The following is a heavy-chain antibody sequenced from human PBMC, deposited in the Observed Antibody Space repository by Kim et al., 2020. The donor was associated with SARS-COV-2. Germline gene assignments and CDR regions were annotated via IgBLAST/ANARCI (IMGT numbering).Heavy chain of an antibody. CDR2: T. CDR3: ARNPHAYYFDY. J-gene: IGHJ4*02. V-gene: IGHV4-59*01. Sequence: TNYNPSLKSRVTISVDTSKNQFSLKLSSVTAADTAVYYCARNPHAYYFDYWGQGTLVTVSS.